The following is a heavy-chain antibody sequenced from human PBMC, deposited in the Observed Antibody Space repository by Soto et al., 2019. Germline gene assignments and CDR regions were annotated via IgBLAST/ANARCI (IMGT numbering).Heavy chain of an antibody. J-gene: IGHJ6*03. D-gene: IGHD5-18*01. V-gene: IGHV1-8*01. CDR3: ARGVEDTAMVEGLYYYYYMDV. Sequence: ASVKVSCKASGYTFTSYDINWVRQATGQGLEWMGWMNPNSGNTGYAQKFQGRVTMTRNTSISTAYMELSSLRSEDTAVYYCARGVEDTAMVEGLYYYYYMDVWGKGTTVTVSS. CDR2: MNPNSGNT. CDR1: GYTFTSYD.